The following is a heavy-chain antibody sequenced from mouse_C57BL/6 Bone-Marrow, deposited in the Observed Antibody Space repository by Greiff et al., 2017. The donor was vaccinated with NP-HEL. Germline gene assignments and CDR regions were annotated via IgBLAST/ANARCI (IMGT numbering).Heavy chain of an antibody. CDR3: ARDYYGSFYAMDY. J-gene: IGHJ4*01. Sequence: QVQLKESGAELVRPGASVKLSCKASGYPFTDYYINWVKQRPGQGLEWIARIYPGSGNTYYNEKFKGKATLTAEKSSSTAYMQLSSLTSEDSAVYFCARDYYGSFYAMDYWGQGTSVTVSS. V-gene: IGHV1-76*01. D-gene: IGHD1-1*01. CDR1: GYPFTDYY. CDR2: IYPGSGNT.